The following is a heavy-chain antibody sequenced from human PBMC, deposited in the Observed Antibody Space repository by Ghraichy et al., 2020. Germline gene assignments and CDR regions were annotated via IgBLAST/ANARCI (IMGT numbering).Heavy chain of an antibody. Sequence: SETLSLTCTVSGGSISSSTYYWGWIRQPPGRGLEWIGIIYYSGSTYYNPSLTSRVTISVDTSKNQFSLRLSSVNAADTAVYYCGRTIGDSGYPRFFDLWGQGTLVTVSS. CDR2: IYYSGST. CDR3: GRTIGDSGYPRFFDL. V-gene: IGHV4-39*01. J-gene: IGHJ4*02. D-gene: IGHD5-12*01. CDR1: GGSISSSTYY.